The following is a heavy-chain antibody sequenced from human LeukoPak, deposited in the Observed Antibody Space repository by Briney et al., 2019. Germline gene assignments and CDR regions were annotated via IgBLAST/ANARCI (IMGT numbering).Heavy chain of an antibody. V-gene: IGHV1-8*01. Sequence: ASVKVSCKASGYTFTSYDINWVRQATGQGLEWMGWMNPNSGNTGYAQKFQGRVTMTRNTSISTAYMELSSLRSEDTAVYYCARVPRGSMVRGVIIPSTFGGSDPWGQGTLVTVSS. CDR3: ARVPRGSMVRGVIIPSTFGGSDP. J-gene: IGHJ5*02. CDR2: MNPNSGNT. D-gene: IGHD3-10*01. CDR1: GYTFTSYD.